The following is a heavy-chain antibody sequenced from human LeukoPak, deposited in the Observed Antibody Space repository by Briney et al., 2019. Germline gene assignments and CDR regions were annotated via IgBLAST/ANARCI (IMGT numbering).Heavy chain of an antibody. CDR1: GFSFNNYW. CDR2: ITRNSDTI. J-gene: IGHJ6*03. V-gene: IGHV3-48*01. CDR3: ARDRYGANTYVPPNYYYYMDV. Sequence: GGSLRLSCAVSGFSFNNYWMTWVRQAPGKGLEWVSYITRNSDTIDYADSVKGRFTMSRDNGNNLLYLQMNSLRAEDTAVYYCARDRYGANTYVPPNYYYYMDVWGNGTTVTVSS. D-gene: IGHD4-17*01.